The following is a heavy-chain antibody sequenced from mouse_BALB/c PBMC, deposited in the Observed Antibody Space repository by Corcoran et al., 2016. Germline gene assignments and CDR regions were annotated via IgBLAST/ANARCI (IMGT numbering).Heavy chain of an antibody. V-gene: IGHV9-3-1*01. Sequence: QIQLVQSGPELKKPGETVKISCKASGYTFTNYGMKGVKQAPGKGLKWMGWINTYTGEPTYADDFKGRFAFSLETSARTAYLQINNLKNEDTATYFCAITTEVADYYAMDYWGQGTSVTVSS. CDR1: GYTFTNYG. CDR3: AITTEVADYYAMDY. J-gene: IGHJ4*01. CDR2: INTYTGEP. D-gene: IGHD1-1*01.